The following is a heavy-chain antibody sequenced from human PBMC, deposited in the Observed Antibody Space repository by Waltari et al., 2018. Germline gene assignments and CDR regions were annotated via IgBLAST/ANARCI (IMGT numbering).Heavy chain of an antibody. CDR1: GASVSGGSYF. Sequence: QVQLQESGPGLVKPSQTLSLTCTVSGASVSGGSYFWNWIRQPAGKGLEWIARIHTTGRTYHNPSLQSRVTISADTSKNELSLKMSSVTAADTAVYYCARSGYDSTEGWLDPWGPGTLVTVSS. J-gene: IGHJ5*02. V-gene: IGHV4-61*02. CDR3: ARSGYDSTEGWLDP. CDR2: IHTTGRT. D-gene: IGHD3-22*01.